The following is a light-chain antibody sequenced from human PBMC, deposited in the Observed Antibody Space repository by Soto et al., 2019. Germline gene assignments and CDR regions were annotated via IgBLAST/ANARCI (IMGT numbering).Light chain of an antibody. CDR2: GAS. Sequence: EIVLTQSPGTLSLSPGERATLSCRASQSVSSSYLAWYQQKPGQAPRVLIHGASSRATGIPDRFSGSGSGNAFTLPISRREPEDFAVYVCQQYGNPPPNAFGQGTKVQIK. CDR3: QQYGNPPPNA. V-gene: IGKV3-20*01. J-gene: IGKJ2*01. CDR1: QSVSSSY.